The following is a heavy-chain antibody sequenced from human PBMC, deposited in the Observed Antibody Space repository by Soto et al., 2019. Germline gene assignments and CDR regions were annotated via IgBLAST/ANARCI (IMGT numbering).Heavy chain of an antibody. CDR3: ARTAGQLGFYFHGMDV. J-gene: IGHJ6*02. CDR2: FHPADSDT. Sequence: VQLVQSGAEVKEPGESLKISCKGSGYSFTSYWIAWVRQMPGKGLEWMGIFHPADSDTRYSPSFQGQITFSADKSIRTAYLQWSSLKASDTAMYYCARTAGQLGFYFHGMDVWGQGTTVTVSS. CDR1: GYSFTSYW. D-gene: IGHD3-16*01. V-gene: IGHV5-51*01.